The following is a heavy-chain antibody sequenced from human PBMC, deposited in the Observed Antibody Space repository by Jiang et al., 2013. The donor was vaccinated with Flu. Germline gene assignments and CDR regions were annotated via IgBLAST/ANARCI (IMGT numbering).Heavy chain of an antibody. Sequence: RSLRLSCAASGFTFSSYGMHWVRQAPGKGLEWVAVIWYDGSNKYYADSVKGRFTISRDNSKNTLYLQMNSLRAEDTAVYYCASSRGGSDYGMDVWGQGTTVTVSS. V-gene: IGHV3-33*01. CDR1: GFTFSSYG. D-gene: IGHD1-26*01. J-gene: IGHJ6*02. CDR3: ASSRGGSDYGMDV. CDR2: IWYDGSNK.